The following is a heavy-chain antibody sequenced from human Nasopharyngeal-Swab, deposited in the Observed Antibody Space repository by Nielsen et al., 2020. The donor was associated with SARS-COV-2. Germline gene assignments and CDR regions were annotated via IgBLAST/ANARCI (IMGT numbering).Heavy chain of an antibody. CDR1: GFSLSNSGVG. V-gene: IGHV2-5*02. Sequence: SGPTLVTPTQTGTLTCTFSGFSLSNSGVGVGGSRQPPGKALEWLALIYWDDDKRYSPSLKSRLTITKDTSKNQVVLTMTNMDPVDTATYYCAHSLLGIVGATGFDYWGQGTLVTVSS. D-gene: IGHD1-26*01. J-gene: IGHJ4*02. CDR2: IYWDDDK. CDR3: AHSLLGIVGATGFDY.